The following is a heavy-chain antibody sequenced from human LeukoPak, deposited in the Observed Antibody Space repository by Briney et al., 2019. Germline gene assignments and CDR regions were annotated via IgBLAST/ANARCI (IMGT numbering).Heavy chain of an antibody. V-gene: IGHV4-59*01. CDR2: IYYSGST. J-gene: IGHJ6*02. Sequence: PSETLSLTCTVSGGSISSYYWSWIRQPPGKGLEWIGYIYYSGSTNYNPSLKSRVTISLDTSQNQFSLRLSSVTAADTAVYYCARDRAPGMDVWGQGTTVTVSS. CDR3: ARDRAPGMDV. CDR1: GGSISSYY. D-gene: IGHD7-27*01.